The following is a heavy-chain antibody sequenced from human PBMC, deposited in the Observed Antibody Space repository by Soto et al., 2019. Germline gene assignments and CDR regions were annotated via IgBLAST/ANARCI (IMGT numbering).Heavy chain of an antibody. J-gene: IGHJ6*02. Sequence: QVQLVQSGAEVKKPGASVKVSCKASGYTFTSYGISWVRQAPGQGLKCMGWISAYNGNTNYAQKLQGRVTMTTDTSTSTAYMELRSLRSDDTAVYYCAREDPYYDSSLSAREYYGMDVWGQGTTVTVSS. CDR2: ISAYNGNT. CDR1: GYTFTSYG. D-gene: IGHD3-22*01. V-gene: IGHV1-18*01. CDR3: AREDPYYDSSLSAREYYGMDV.